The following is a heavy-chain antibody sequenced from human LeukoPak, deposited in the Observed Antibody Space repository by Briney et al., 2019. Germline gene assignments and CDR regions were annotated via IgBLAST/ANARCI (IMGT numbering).Heavy chain of an antibody. CDR2: IYPGDSDT. D-gene: IGHD3-9*01. CDR3: ARLGDYDILTGYLDY. J-gene: IGHJ4*02. Sequence: GESLKISCKGSGYNFTNYWIGWVRQMPGKGLEWMGIIYPGDSDTRYSPSFQGQVTISADKSISTAYLQWSSLKASDTAMYYCARLGDYDILTGYLDYWGQGTLVTVSS. V-gene: IGHV5-51*01. CDR1: GYNFTNYW.